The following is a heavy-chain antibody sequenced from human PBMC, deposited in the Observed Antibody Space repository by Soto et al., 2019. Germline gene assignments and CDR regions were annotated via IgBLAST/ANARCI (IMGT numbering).Heavy chain of an antibody. D-gene: IGHD4-17*01. Sequence: EVHLLESGGGFIQPGGSLRLSCATSGFTFSSYAMSWVRQAPGKGLEWVASITGSGGSSYYADSVKGRFTISRDNSKNTLYLQMNSLRAEDTAVYYCAKVTGTTVTTSSGVWGQGTLVTVSS. V-gene: IGHV3-23*01. CDR3: AKVTGTTVTTSSGV. J-gene: IGHJ4*02. CDR2: ITGSGGSS. CDR1: GFTFSSYA.